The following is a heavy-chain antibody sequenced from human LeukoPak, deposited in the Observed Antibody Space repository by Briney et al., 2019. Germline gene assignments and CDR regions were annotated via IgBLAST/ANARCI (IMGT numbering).Heavy chain of an antibody. CDR1: GFTFSSYA. V-gene: IGHV3-23*01. Sequence: GGSLRLSCAASGFTFSSYAMSWLRQAPGKGLEWVSAISGSGGSTYYAASVKGRFTISRDNSKNTLYLQMNSLSAEDRAVYYCAKDYSITMIVVAPAWLHWGQGTLVTVSS. D-gene: IGHD3-22*01. CDR2: ISGSGGST. CDR3: AKDYSITMIVVAPAWLH. J-gene: IGHJ4*02.